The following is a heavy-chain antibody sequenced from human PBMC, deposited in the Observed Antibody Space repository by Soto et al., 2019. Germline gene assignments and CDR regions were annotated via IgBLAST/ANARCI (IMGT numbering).Heavy chain of an antibody. V-gene: IGHV4-59*01. D-gene: IGHD3-10*01. CDR3: ARQRGNYFDY. CDR1: GDSISTFY. CDR2: IYYTGST. Sequence: SETLSLTCTVSGDSISTFYWSWIRQPPGKGLEWIGYIYYTGSTSYNPSLKSRVTMSVDTSKKQFSLKLTSVNAADTAVYYCARQRGNYFDYWGQGSLVTVS. J-gene: IGHJ4*02.